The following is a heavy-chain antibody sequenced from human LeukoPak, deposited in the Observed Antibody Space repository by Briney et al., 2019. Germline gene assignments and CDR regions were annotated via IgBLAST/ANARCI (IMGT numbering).Heavy chain of an antibody. CDR3: ARRYGSGSYKWFDP. CDR1: GGSISSYY. Sequence: HSETLSLTCTVSGGSISSYYWSWIRQPPGKGLEWIGYIYYSGSTNYNPSLKSRVTISVDTSKNQFSLKLSSVTAAETAVYYCARRYGSGSYKWFDPWGQGTLVTVSS. V-gene: IGHV4-59*01. CDR2: IYYSGST. J-gene: IGHJ5*02. D-gene: IGHD3-10*01.